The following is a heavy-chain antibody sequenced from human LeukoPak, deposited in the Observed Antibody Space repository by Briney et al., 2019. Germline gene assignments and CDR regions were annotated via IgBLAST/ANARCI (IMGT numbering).Heavy chain of an antibody. CDR1: GFTFNTYA. CDR2: MSYDGNTK. CDR3: ARDGDAAIRGVNFDY. J-gene: IGHJ4*02. V-gene: IGHV3-30-3*01. Sequence: PGTSLRLSCAASGFTFNTYAIHWVRQASGKGLEWLAVMSYDGNTKYYADSVKGRFTISRDNTKNTLYLQMNSLMTEDTAMYYCARDGDAAIRGVNFDYWGQGTLVTVSS. D-gene: IGHD3-10*01.